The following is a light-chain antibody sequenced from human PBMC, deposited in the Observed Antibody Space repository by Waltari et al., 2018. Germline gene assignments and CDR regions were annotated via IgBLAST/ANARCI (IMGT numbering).Light chain of an antibody. CDR2: QDN. Sequence: SSDLPQPPSVSVSPGQTASITCSGDRLVHTYVSWYQQQPGQSPVLVIYQDNKRPSGIPERLSGSKSGNTATLTISATQATDEADFFCQTWDGTTAVLFGGGTKLTVL. J-gene: IGLJ3*02. CDR1: RLVHTY. V-gene: IGLV3-1*01. CDR3: QTWDGTTAVL.